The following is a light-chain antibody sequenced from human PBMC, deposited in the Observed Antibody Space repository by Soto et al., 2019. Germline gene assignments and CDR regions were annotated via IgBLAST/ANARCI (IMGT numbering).Light chain of an antibody. CDR2: DAS. CDR3: QQYSYWRT. J-gene: IGKJ1*01. Sequence: IVMTQSPATLSVSPGERATLSCRASQSVSSNLAWYQQKPGQAPRLLIYDASTRATGIPTRFSGSGSGTEFTLTISSLQSEDFGVYYCQQYSYWRTFGQGTKVEIK. V-gene: IGKV3-15*01. CDR1: QSVSSN.